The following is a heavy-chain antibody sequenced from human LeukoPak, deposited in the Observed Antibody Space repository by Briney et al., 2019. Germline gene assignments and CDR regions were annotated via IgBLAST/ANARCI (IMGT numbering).Heavy chain of an antibody. CDR1: GFTFSNYW. J-gene: IGHJ4*02. V-gene: IGHV3-7*01. CDR3: ARFLNDFWSSYHPYYFDH. D-gene: IGHD3-3*01. Sequence: GGSLRLSCAASGFTFSNYWMSWVRQAPGKGLEWVANIKQDGSEKYYVDSVKGRFTISRDNAKNSLYLQMSSLRAEDTAVYYCARFLNDFWSSYHPYYFDHWGQGTLVIVSS. CDR2: IKQDGSEK.